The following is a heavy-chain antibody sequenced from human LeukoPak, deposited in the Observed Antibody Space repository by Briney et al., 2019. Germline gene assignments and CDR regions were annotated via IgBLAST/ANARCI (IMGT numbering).Heavy chain of an antibody. V-gene: IGHV3-33*06. CDR1: GFTFSSYG. CDR3: AKDLPPMKGLDY. CDR2: IWYDGSNK. Sequence: GSLRPSCAASGFTFSSYGMHWVRQAPGKGLEWVAVIWYDGSNKYYADSVKGRFTISRDNSKNTLYLQMNSLRAEDTAVYYCAKDLPPMKGLDYWGQGTLVTVSS. J-gene: IGHJ4*02.